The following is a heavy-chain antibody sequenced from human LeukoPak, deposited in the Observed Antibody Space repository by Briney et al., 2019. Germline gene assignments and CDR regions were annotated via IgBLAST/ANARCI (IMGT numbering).Heavy chain of an antibody. Sequence: ASVKVSCKTSGDTFIRNYMHWIRQGPGQGLEWMGVINPTGDYTMYAQKFQGRVIVTRDMSSNTDYMELASLKSGDTAVYYCARYYSIEHKSWWLDPWGQGTLVTVSS. D-gene: IGHD2/OR15-2a*01. J-gene: IGHJ5*02. CDR1: GDTFIRNY. CDR2: INPTGDYT. V-gene: IGHV1-46*01. CDR3: ARYYSIEHKSWWLDP.